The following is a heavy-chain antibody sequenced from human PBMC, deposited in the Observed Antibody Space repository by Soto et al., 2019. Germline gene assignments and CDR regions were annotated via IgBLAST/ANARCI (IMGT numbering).Heavy chain of an antibody. J-gene: IGHJ4*02. D-gene: IGHD3-3*01. CDR2: IYYSGST. Sequence: QVQLQESGPGLVKPSETLSLTCTVSGGSISTYYWSWIRQPPGKGLEWIGYIYYSGSTNYNPSLKSRVTISVDTSKNQFSLKLSSVTAADTAVYYCARAGRGGYTIVDYWGQGTLVTVSS. CDR3: ARAGRGGYTIVDY. V-gene: IGHV4-59*08. CDR1: GGSISTYY.